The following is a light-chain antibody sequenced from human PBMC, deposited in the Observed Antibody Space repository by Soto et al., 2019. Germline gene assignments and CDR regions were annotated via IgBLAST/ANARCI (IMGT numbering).Light chain of an antibody. Sequence: QSVLTQPPSVSGAPRQRVTISCTGSSSNIGAGYDVHWYQQLPGTAPKLLIYGNSNRPSGVPDRFSGSKSGTSASLAITGLQAEDEADYYCRSYDSSLSGYVFGTGTKVTVL. CDR3: RSYDSSLSGYV. CDR1: SSNIGAGYD. J-gene: IGLJ1*01. CDR2: GNS. V-gene: IGLV1-40*01.